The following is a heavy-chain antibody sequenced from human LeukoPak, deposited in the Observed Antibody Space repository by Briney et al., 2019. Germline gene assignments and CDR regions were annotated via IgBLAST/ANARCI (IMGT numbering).Heavy chain of an antibody. CDR2: ISYDGSNK. V-gene: IGHV3-30*03. CDR3: ARAPYGDYYFDY. D-gene: IGHD4-17*01. J-gene: IGHJ4*02. Sequence: GGSLRLSCAASGFTFSSYGMHWVRQAPGKGLEWVAVISYDGSNKYYADSVKGRFTISRDNSKNTLYLQMNSLRAEDTAVYYCARAPYGDYYFDYWGPGTLVTVSS. CDR1: GFTFSSYG.